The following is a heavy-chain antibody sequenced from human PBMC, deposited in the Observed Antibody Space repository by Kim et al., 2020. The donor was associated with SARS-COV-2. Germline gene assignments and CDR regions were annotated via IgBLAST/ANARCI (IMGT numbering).Heavy chain of an antibody. CDR2: ISGHNGVT. V-gene: IGHV1-18*01. CDR1: GYTFTSYG. Sequence: ASVKVSCKAAGYTFTSYGISWVRQAPGQGLEWMGWISGHNGVTNYAQTLQDRVTMTRDTSTNTAYMELRSLTSDDTAMYYCARDYLNRANFDFWGQGTLV. D-gene: IGHD3-16*02. J-gene: IGHJ4*02. CDR3: ARDYLNRANFDF.